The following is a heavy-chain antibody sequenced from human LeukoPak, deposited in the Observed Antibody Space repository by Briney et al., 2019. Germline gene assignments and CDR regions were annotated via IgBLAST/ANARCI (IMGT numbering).Heavy chain of an antibody. V-gene: IGHV4-59*01. J-gene: IGHJ1*01. Sequence: SETLSLTCTVSGGSMSGYFWSWIRQPPGKGLGWIGYIYYSGSTNYNPSLKSRVTISVDTSKNQFSLKLSSVTAADTAVYYCARSITSSWYGDLQHWGQGTLVTVSS. D-gene: IGHD6-13*01. CDR2: IYYSGST. CDR1: GGSMSGYF. CDR3: ARSITSSWYGDLQH.